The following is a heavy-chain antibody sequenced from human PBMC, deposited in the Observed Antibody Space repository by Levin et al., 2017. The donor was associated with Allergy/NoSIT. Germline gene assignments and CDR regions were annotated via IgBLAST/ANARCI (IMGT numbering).Heavy chain of an antibody. Sequence: GGSLRLSCAASGFTFSSYSMNWVRQAPGKGLEWVSSISSSSSYIYYADSVKGLFTISRDNAKNSLYLQMNSLRAEDTAVYYCAREGDYYYGSEGGYWGQGTLVTVSS. CDR1: GFTFSSYS. CDR3: AREGDYYYGSEGGY. J-gene: IGHJ4*02. V-gene: IGHV3-21*01. D-gene: IGHD3-10*01. CDR2: ISSSSSYI.